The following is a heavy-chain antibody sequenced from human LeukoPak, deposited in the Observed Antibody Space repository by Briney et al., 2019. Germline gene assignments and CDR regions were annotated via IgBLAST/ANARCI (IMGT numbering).Heavy chain of an antibody. Sequence: GASVKVSCKASGYTFTDYYIHWVRQAPGQGLEWMGWINPNSGGTNYAQKFQGRVTMTRDTSISTAYMELSRLRSDDTAVYYCAKLIDHSTGYHPFDYWCQGTLVTVSS. CDR3: AKLIDHSTGYHPFDY. V-gene: IGHV1-2*02. CDR2: INPNSGGT. D-gene: IGHD3-22*01. J-gene: IGHJ4*02. CDR1: GYTFTDYY.